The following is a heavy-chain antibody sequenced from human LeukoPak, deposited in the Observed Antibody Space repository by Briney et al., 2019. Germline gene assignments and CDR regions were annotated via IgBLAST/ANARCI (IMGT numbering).Heavy chain of an antibody. V-gene: IGHV3-21*04. CDR3: ARAVSDYVPYYYYYMDV. CDR1: GFTFSSYS. Sequence: PGGSLRLSCAASGFTFSSYSMNWVRQAPGKGLEWVSSISSSSSYIYYADSVKGRFTISRDNAKNSLYLQMNSLRAEDTALYYCARAVSDYVPYYYYYMDVWGKGTTVTVSS. CDR2: ISSSSSYI. J-gene: IGHJ6*03. D-gene: IGHD4-17*01.